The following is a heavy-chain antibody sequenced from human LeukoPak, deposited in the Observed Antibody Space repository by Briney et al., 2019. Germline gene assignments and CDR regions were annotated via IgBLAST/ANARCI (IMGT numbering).Heavy chain of an antibody. CDR1: GFTFSSYS. CDR3: ARDRTVRYFDWLSANTHFDY. Sequence: GGSLRLSCAASGFTFSSYSMNWVRQAPGKGLEWVSSISSSSSYIYYADSVKGRFTISRDNAKNSLYLQMNSLRAEDTAVYYCARDRTVRYFDWLSANTHFDYWGQGTLVTVSS. J-gene: IGHJ4*02. CDR2: ISSSSSYI. D-gene: IGHD3-9*01. V-gene: IGHV3-21*01.